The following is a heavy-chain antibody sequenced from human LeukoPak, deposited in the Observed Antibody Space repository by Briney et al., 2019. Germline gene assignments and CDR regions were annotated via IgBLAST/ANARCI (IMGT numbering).Heavy chain of an antibody. J-gene: IGHJ4*02. V-gene: IGHV1-18*01. CDR1: GYTFTNYG. Sequence: ASVKVSCKASGYTFTNYGISWVRQAPGQGLEWMGWISTYNGDTNYAQKLQGRVTMTTDTSTSTTYMELRSLRSDDTAVYYCALIPYCTTATCYYFDYWGQGTLVTVSS. CDR2: ISTYNGDT. D-gene: IGHD2-2*01. CDR3: ALIPYCTTATCYYFDY.